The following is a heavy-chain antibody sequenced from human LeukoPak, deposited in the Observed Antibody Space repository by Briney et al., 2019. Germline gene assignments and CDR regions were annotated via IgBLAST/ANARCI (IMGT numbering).Heavy chain of an antibody. CDR3: ARDHYYYDSSGYPFDY. V-gene: IGHV3-48*03. CDR2: ISSSGSTI. D-gene: IGHD3-22*01. CDR1: GFTFSSYE. Sequence: GGSLRLSCAASGFTFSSYEMNWVRQAPGKGLEWVSYISSSGSTIYYADSVKGRFTISRDNAKNSLYLQMNSLRAEDTAVYYCARDHYYYDSSGYPFDYWGQGTLVTVSS. J-gene: IGHJ4*02.